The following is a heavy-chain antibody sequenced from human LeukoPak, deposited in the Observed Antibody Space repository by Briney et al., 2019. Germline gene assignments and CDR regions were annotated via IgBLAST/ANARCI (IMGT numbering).Heavy chain of an antibody. CDR1: GFSISSGYY. Sequence: PSETLSLTCTVSGFSISSGYYWGWIRQPPGKGLEWIGSVYHSGSTYYNPSLKSRVTISVDTSKNQFSLKLTSVTAADTAVYCCARDRVVRGVIFDYWGQGTLVTVSS. J-gene: IGHJ4*02. D-gene: IGHD3-10*01. CDR2: VYHSGST. V-gene: IGHV4-38-2*02. CDR3: ARDRVVRGVIFDY.